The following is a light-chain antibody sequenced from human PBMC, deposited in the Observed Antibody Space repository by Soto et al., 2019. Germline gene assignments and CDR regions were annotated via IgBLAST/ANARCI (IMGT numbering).Light chain of an antibody. CDR1: QSISTW. Sequence: IHMTQSPSSISLSERDTSTPTCVASQSISTWLAWYQQKPGKAPSLLIYRASRIDTGIPSRFSGSGSGTEFTLTISFLQSDDFATYYCQQYNNYSPQTFGVGTKVDIK. CDR2: RAS. CDR3: QQYNNYSPQT. J-gene: IGKJ4*01. V-gene: IGKV1-5*03.